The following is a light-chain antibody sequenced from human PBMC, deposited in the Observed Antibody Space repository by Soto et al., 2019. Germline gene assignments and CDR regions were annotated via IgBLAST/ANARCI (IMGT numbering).Light chain of an antibody. CDR1: SSDVGSYNL. V-gene: IGLV2-14*02. Sequence: QSALTQPASVSGSPGQSITISCTGTSSDVGSYNLVSWYQQHPGKAPKLMIYEVSKRPSGVPDRFSGSKSGNTASLTVSGLRAGVEADFYCSLYAGSNKVFGTGTKVT. J-gene: IGLJ1*01. CDR3: SLYAGSNKV. CDR2: EVS.